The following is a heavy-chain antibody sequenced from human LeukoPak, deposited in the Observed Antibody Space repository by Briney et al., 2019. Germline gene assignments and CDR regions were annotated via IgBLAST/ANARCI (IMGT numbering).Heavy chain of an antibody. V-gene: IGHV4-34*01. Sequence: SETLSLTCAVSGGSLSGYYWTWIRQPPGKGLEWIGEINHSGSTNYNPSLKSRVTISVDTSRKQFFLRLSSVTAADTAVYYCAREGRGSHSGYWGQGTLVTVSS. CDR3: AREGRGSHSGY. D-gene: IGHD3-16*01. CDR1: GGSLSGYY. CDR2: INHSGST. J-gene: IGHJ4*02.